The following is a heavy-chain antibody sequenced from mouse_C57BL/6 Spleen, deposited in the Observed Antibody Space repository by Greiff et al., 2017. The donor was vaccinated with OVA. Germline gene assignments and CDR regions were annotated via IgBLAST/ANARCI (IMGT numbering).Heavy chain of an antibody. CDR2: IYPGSGST. CDR1: GYTFTSYW. CDR3: ARSGNDLLDY. J-gene: IGHJ2*01. V-gene: IGHV1-55*01. D-gene: IGHD2-12*01. Sequence: QVQLQQSGAELVKPGASVKMSCKASGYTFTSYWITWVKQRPGQGLEWIGDIYPGSGSTNYNEKFKSEATLTVDTSSSTAYMQLSSLTSEDSAVYYCARSGNDLLDYWGQGTTLTVSS.